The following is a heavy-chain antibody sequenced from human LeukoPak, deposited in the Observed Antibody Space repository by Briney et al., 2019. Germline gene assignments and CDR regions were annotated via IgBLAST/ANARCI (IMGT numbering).Heavy chain of an antibody. D-gene: IGHD3-22*01. V-gene: IGHV1-69*04. Sequence: ASVKVSCKASGYTFASYGISWVRQAPGQGLEWMGRIIPILGIANYAQKFQGRVTITADKSTSTAYMELSSLRSEDTAVYYCAREPLAPYDSSGYYFDYWGQGTLVTVSS. CDR1: GYTFASYG. J-gene: IGHJ4*02. CDR2: IIPILGIA. CDR3: AREPLAPYDSSGYYFDY.